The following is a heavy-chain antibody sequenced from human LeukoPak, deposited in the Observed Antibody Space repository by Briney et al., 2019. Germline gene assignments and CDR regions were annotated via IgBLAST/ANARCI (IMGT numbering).Heavy chain of an antibody. Sequence: GASVKVSCKASGGTFSSYAISWVRQAPGQGVGWMGGIIPIFGTANYAQKFQGRVTITTDESTSTAYMELSSLRSEDTAVYYCARVVGTYYYDSSGDNWFDPWGQGTLVTVSS. CDR3: ARVVGTYYYDSSGDNWFDP. V-gene: IGHV1-69*05. J-gene: IGHJ5*02. CDR2: IIPIFGTA. D-gene: IGHD3-22*01. CDR1: GGTFSSYA.